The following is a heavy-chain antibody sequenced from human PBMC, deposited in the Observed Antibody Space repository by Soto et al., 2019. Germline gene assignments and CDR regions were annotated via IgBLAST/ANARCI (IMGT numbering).Heavy chain of an antibody. D-gene: IGHD3-22*01. CDR2: ISAYNGNT. CDR1: GYTFTSYG. CDR3: ARDAVYYYDSSGYSLNWFDP. V-gene: IGHV1-18*01. Sequence: ASVKVSCKASGYTFTSYGISWVRQAPGQGLEWMGWISAYNGNTNYAQKLQGRVTMTTDTSASTAYMELRSLRSDDTAVYYCARDAVYYYDSSGYSLNWFDPWGQGTLVTVSS. J-gene: IGHJ5*02.